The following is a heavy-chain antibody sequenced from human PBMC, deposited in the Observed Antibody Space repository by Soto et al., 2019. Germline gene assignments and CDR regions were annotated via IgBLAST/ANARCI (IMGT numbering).Heavy chain of an antibody. CDR2: IYYTGST. D-gene: IGHD6-13*01. Sequence: SETLSLTCTFSGGSISSSSYYWGWIRQPPGKGLEWIGSIYYTGSTYYNPSLKSRVTMSVDTSKNQFSLKLSSVTAADTAVYYCVRRIAATGQTFDYWGQGTLDTVSS. V-gene: IGHV4-39*01. CDR1: GGSISSSSYY. J-gene: IGHJ4*02. CDR3: VRRIAATGQTFDY.